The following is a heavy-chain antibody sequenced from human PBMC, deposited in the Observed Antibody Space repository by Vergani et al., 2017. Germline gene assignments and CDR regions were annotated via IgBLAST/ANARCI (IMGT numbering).Heavy chain of an antibody. D-gene: IGHD5-12*01. CDR3: AVIGGYSGYGSGPRDY. J-gene: IGHJ4*02. Sequence: QVQLVQSGAEVKKPGSSVKVSCKASGGTFSSYTISWVRQAPGQGLEWMGRIIPILGIANYAQKFQGRVTITADKSTSTAYMELSSLRSEDTAVYYCAVIGGYSGYGSGPRDYWGQGTLVTVSS. CDR2: IIPILGIA. V-gene: IGHV1-69*02. CDR1: GGTFSSYT.